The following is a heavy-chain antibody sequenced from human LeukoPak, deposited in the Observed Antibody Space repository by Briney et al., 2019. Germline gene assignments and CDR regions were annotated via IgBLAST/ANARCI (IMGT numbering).Heavy chain of an antibody. Sequence: GGSLRLSCAASGFTFSDYYMSWIRQAPGKGLEWVSYISSSGSTIYYADSVKGRFTISRDNTKNSLYLQMNSLRAEDTAVYYCARGEYCGGDCYPTPNDAFDIWGQGTMVTVSS. J-gene: IGHJ3*02. CDR3: ARGEYCGGDCYPTPNDAFDI. CDR2: ISSSGSTI. D-gene: IGHD2-21*02. CDR1: GFTFSDYY. V-gene: IGHV3-11*01.